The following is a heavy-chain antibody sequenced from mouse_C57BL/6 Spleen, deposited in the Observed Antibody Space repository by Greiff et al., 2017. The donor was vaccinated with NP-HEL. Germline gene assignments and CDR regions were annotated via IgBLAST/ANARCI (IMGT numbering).Heavy chain of an antibody. D-gene: IGHD3-3*01. V-gene: IGHV1-47*01. J-gene: IGHJ4*01. CDR3: AMARTGDYYTMDY. CDR1: GYTFTTYP. CDR2: FHPYNDDT. Sequence: VQLQQSGAELVKPGASVKMSCKASGYTFTTYPIEWMKQNHGKSLEWIGNFHPYNDDTKYNEKFKGKATLTVEKSSSTVYLELSRLTSDDSAVYYCAMARTGDYYTMDYWGQGTSVTVSS.